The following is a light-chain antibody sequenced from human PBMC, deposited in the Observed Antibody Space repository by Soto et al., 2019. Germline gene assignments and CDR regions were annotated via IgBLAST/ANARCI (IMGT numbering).Light chain of an antibody. CDR1: QSVLYSSNNKNY. J-gene: IGKJ1*01. CDR3: QQYYSTPRT. CDR2: WAS. Sequence: DIVMTQSPDSLAVSLGERATINCKSSQSVLYSSNNKNYLAWYQQKPGQPPKLLIYWASTRESGVPDRFSDSGSGTDFTLTICSLQAEDVAVYSCQQYYSTPRTFGQGTKVEIK. V-gene: IGKV4-1*01.